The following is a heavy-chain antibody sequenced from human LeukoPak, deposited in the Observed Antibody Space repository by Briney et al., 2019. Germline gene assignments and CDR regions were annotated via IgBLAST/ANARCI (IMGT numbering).Heavy chain of an antibody. V-gene: IGHV3-23*01. D-gene: IGHD5-12*01. J-gene: IGHJ4*02. CDR3: ARGYSGDDDFFY. Sequence: GGSLRLSCVGSGFTFRSHAMRWVRQAPGKGLEWVSYISGTGDNTQYADSVKGRFTISRDNSKNTVSLQINNLRAEDTAVYYCARGYSGDDDFFYWGQGTLVTVSS. CDR2: ISGTGDNT. CDR1: GFTFRSHA.